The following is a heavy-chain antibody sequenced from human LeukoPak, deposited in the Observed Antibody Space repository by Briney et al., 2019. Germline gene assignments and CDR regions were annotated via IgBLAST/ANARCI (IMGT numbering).Heavy chain of an antibody. J-gene: IGHJ4*02. CDR3: ASIGERMTTVTTSSLGDY. V-gene: IGHV3-23*01. CDR2: ISGSGGST. CDR1: GFAFAKSA. D-gene: IGHD4-17*01. Sequence: PGGSLRLSCAASGFAFAKSAMSWVRQAPGKGLEWVSAISGSGGSTYYADSVKGRFTISRDNSKNTLYLQMNSLRAEDTAVYYCASIGERMTTVTTSSLGDYWGQGTLVTVSS.